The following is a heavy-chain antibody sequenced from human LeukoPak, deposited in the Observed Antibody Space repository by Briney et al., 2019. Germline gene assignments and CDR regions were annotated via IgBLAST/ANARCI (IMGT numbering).Heavy chain of an antibody. CDR2: IGSSSSTI. Sequence: GGSLRLSCAASGFTFSSYSMNWVRQAPGKGLEWVSYIGSSSSTIYYADSVKGRFTISRDNSKNSLYLQMNSLRTEDTALYYCAKGRDSSGYSFDYWGQGTLVTVSS. J-gene: IGHJ4*02. D-gene: IGHD3-22*01. V-gene: IGHV3-48*04. CDR3: AKGRDSSGYSFDY. CDR1: GFTFSSYS.